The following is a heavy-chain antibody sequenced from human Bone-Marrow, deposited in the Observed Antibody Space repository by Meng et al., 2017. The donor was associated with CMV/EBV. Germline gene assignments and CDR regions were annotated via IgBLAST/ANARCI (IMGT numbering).Heavy chain of an antibody. CDR3: ARAFASGIQLWPYYYYYGMDV. CDR2: ISAYNGNT. CDR1: YG. J-gene: IGHJ6*02. D-gene: IGHD5-18*01. Sequence: YGISWVRQAPGQGLEWMGWISAYNGNTNYAQKLQGRVTMTTDTSTSTAYMELRSLRSDDTAVYYCARAFASGIQLWPYYYYYGMDVWGQGTTVTVSS. V-gene: IGHV1-18*01.